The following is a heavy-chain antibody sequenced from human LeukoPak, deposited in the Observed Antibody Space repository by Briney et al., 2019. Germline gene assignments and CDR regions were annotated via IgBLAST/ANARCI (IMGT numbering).Heavy chain of an antibody. CDR2: IYYSGST. CDR1: GGPISSGGYY. Sequence: PSETLSLTCAVSGGPISSGGYYWSWIRQHPGKGLEWIGYIYYSGSTYYNPSLKSRVTISVDTSKNQFSLKLSSVTAADTAVYYCAREVVTPRARGRYFDYWGQGTLVTVSS. CDR3: AREVVTPRARGRYFDY. V-gene: IGHV4-31*11. J-gene: IGHJ4*02. D-gene: IGHD4-23*01.